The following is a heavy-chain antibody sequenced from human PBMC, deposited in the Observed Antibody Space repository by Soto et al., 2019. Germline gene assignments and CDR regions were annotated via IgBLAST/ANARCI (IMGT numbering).Heavy chain of an antibody. J-gene: IGHJ4*02. V-gene: IGHV3-9*01. D-gene: IGHD1-26*01. CDR3: ALGSRSSFYSLNY. CDR1: GFTCDDFA. Sequence: EVQLVESGGGLVQHGRSLRLSCAASGFTCDDFAMHWVRQAPGKGLEWVSGINWDGDFLDDADSVKGRLTISRDKAKNSLYLQMSSLRREDTALYFCALGSRSSFYSLNYWGQGTLVTVSA. CDR2: INWDGDFL.